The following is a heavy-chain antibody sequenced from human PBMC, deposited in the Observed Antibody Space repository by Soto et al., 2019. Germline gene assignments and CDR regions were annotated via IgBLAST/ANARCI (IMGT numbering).Heavy chain of an antibody. CDR2: ISGSGGST. J-gene: IGHJ4*02. CDR1: GFTFSSYA. D-gene: IGHD2-2*02. Sequence: PGGSLRLSCAASGFTFSSYAMSWVRQAPGKGLEWVSAISGSGGSTYYADSVKGRFTISRDNSKNTLYLQMNSLRAEDTAVYYCEGAVPAAIPAATTYCYWGQGTLVTVSS. CDR3: EGAVPAAIPAATTYCY. V-gene: IGHV3-23*01.